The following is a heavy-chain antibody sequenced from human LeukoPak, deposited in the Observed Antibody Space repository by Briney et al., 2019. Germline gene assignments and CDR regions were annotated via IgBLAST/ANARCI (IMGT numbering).Heavy chain of an antibody. CDR2: IIPIFGTA. V-gene: IGHV1-69*05. J-gene: IGHJ4*02. Sequence: GASVKVSCKASGGTFSSYAISWVRQAPGQGLEWMGGIIPIFGTANYAQKFQGRVTITTDESTSTAYMELSSLRSEDTAVYYCARDSRFSRDDYVWGSYPDWGQGTLVTVSS. D-gene: IGHD3-16*02. CDR3: ARDSRFSRDDYVWGSYPD. CDR1: GGTFSSYA.